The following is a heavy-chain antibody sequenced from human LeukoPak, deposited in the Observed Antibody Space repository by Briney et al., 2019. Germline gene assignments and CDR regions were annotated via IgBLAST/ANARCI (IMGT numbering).Heavy chain of an antibody. D-gene: IGHD3-22*01. CDR1: GFTFSSYS. CDR3: ARDRDSPYYYDSSGYYGSDY. CDR2: ISSSSSYI. J-gene: IGHJ4*02. V-gene: IGHV3-21*01. Sequence: KPGGSLRLSCAASGFTFSSYSVNWVRQAPGKGLEWVSSISSSSSYIYYADSVKGRFTISRDNAKNSLYLQMNSLRAEDTAVYYCARDRDSPYYYDSSGYYGSDYWGQGTLVTVSS.